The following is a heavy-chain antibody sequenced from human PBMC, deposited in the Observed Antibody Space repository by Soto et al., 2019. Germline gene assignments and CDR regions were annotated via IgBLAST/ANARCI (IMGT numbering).Heavy chain of an antibody. Sequence: QVQLVESGGGVVQPGRSLRLSCAASGFTFSSYAMHWVRQAPGKGLEWVAVISYDGSNKYYADSVKGRFTISRDNSKNTMYMQMNGLRAEDTAGYYCARVPAQGPPYWGQGTLVTVSS. V-gene: IGHV3-30-3*01. J-gene: IGHJ4*02. CDR2: ISYDGSNK. CDR3: ARVPAQGPPY. CDR1: GFTFSSYA.